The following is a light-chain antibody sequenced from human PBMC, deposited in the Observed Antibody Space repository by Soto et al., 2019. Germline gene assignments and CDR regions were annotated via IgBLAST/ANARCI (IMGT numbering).Light chain of an antibody. CDR1: QSVSSY. J-gene: IGKJ2*01. CDR3: QQRFNWPRFT. CDR2: DAS. Sequence: DIVLTQSPATLSLSPGERATLSCRASQSVSSYLAWYQQKPGQAPRLLIYDASNRATGIPARFSGGGSGTDFILTISSLEPEDFAVYYCQQRFNWPRFTFGQGTKLEIK. V-gene: IGKV3-11*01.